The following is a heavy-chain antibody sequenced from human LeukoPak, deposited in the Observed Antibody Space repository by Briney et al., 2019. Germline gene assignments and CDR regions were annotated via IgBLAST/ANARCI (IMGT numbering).Heavy chain of an antibody. CDR3: ARRSSSPHILIDY. V-gene: IGHV4-39*01. J-gene: IGHJ4*02. D-gene: IGHD6-6*01. CDR2: LYYSGGT. CDR1: GGSISSSSYY. Sequence: SETLSLTCTVSGGSISSSSYYWGWIRQPPGKGLEWIGSLYYSGGTYYNPSLKSRVTISVDTSKYQFSLKLSSVTAADTAVYYSARRSSSPHILIDYWGQGTLVTVSS.